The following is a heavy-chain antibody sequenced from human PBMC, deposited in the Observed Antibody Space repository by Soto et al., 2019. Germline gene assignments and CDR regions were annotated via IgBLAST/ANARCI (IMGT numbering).Heavy chain of an antibody. V-gene: IGHV5-51*01. CDR2: IYPGDSDT. Sequence: PXESLKISCKGSGYSFTGYWIGWVRQIPGKGLEWMGIIYPGDSDTRYSPSFQGQVTISADKSISTAYLQWSSLKASDTAMYYCARLWSGYYTSPDYYYYGMDVWGQGTTVTVSS. J-gene: IGHJ6*02. CDR1: GYSFTGYW. D-gene: IGHD3-3*01. CDR3: ARLWSGYYTSPDYYYYGMDV.